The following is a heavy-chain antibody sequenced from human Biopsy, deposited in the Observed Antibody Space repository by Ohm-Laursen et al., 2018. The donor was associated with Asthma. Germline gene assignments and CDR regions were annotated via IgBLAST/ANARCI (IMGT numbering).Heavy chain of an antibody. J-gene: IGHJ1*01. CDR2: IKHDGSEK. V-gene: IGHV3-7*01. D-gene: IGHD3-3*01. CDR1: GFTFGDYS. Sequence: SLRLSCSASGFTFGDYSMSWVRQVPGQGLEWVANIKHDGSEKNHVDSLKGRFTISRDNAKNLLFLQMNSLRAEDTAVYYCARTVRFWSPYHAELYQLWGQGTLVTVSS. CDR3: ARTVRFWSPYHAELYQL.